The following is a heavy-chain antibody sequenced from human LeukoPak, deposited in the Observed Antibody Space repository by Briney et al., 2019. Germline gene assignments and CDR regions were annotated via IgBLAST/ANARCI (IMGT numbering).Heavy chain of an antibody. Sequence: SETLTLTCTVSGGSISSYYWSWIRQPPGKGLEWIGYIYYSGSTNYNPSLKSRVTISVDTSKNQFSLKLSSVTAADTAVYYCARVSAASFDYWGQGTLVTVSS. CDR3: ARVSAASFDY. V-gene: IGHV4-59*01. D-gene: IGHD6-13*01. J-gene: IGHJ4*02. CDR2: IYYSGST. CDR1: GGSISSYY.